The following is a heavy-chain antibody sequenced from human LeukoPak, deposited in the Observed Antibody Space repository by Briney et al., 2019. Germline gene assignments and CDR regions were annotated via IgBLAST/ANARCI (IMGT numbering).Heavy chain of an antibody. CDR2: ISYDGSNK. V-gene: IGHV3-30*03. CDR1: GFIFGDYN. CDR3: ARAQIVVVILHY. D-gene: IGHD3-22*01. J-gene: IGHJ4*02. Sequence: PGGSLRLSCAASGFIFGDYNMNWVRQAPGKGLEWVAVISYDGSNKYYADSVKGRFTISRDNSKNTLYLQMNSLRAEDTAVYYCARAQIVVVILHYWGQGTLVTVSS.